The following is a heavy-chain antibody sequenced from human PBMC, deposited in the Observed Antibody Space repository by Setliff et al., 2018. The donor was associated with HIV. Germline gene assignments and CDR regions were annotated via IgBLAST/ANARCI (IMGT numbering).Heavy chain of an antibody. J-gene: IGHJ4*02. CDR3: ASYRKAERWLQLGGNFDY. V-gene: IGHV4-4*09. Sequence: SETLSLTCTVSGGSISTYYWSWIRQPPGKGLEWIGYIYTSGSTNYNPSLKTRVTISIDTSKKQVSLKLSSVTAADTAVYYCASYRKAERWLQLGGNFDYWGQGTLVTVSS. D-gene: IGHD5-12*01. CDR2: IYTSGST. CDR1: GGSISTYY.